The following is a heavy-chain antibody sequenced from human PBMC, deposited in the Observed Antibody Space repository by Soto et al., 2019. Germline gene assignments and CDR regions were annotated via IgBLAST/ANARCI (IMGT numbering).Heavy chain of an antibody. J-gene: IGHJ6*02. CDR3: ARLPTTARYYYYYGMDV. D-gene: IGHD4-17*01. CDR1: GYSFTSYW. V-gene: IGHV5-10-1*03. Sequence: EVQLVQSGAEVKKPGESLRISCKGSGYSFTSYWISWVRQMPGKGLEWMGRIDPSDSYTNYSPSFQGHVTTSADKSISTAYLQWSSLKASDTAMYYCARLPTTARYYYYYGMDVWGQGTTVTVSS. CDR2: IDPSDSYT.